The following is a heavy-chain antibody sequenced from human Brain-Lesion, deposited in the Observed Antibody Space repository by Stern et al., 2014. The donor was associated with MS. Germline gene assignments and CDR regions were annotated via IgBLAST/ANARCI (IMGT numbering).Heavy chain of an antibody. J-gene: IGHJ4*02. CDR2: IYASGDT. D-gene: IGHD4-17*01. CDR1: GGPISSHSYY. CDR3: ARDYGDLEFDL. Sequence: KESGPGLVKPSQTLSLTCTVSGGPISSHSYYWSWIRQPAGKGLEWIGRIYASGDTNYNPSLKSRVSLSVDTSKNQLSLRLSSVTASDTAVYYCARDYGDLEFDLWGQGTLVTVSS. V-gene: IGHV4-61*02.